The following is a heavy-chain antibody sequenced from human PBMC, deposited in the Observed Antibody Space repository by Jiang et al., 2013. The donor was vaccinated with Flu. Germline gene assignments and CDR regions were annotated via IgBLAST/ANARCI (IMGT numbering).Heavy chain of an antibody. V-gene: IGHV4-30-4*08. J-gene: IGHJ4*01. D-gene: IGHD3-9*01. CDR1: GGSISSSSYN. CDR2: IFYSGST. Sequence: GSGLVKPSETLSLTCTVSGGSISSSSYNWGWIRQPPGKGLEWIGYIFYSGSTYYSPSLESRIAISVDTSKNQFSXRLSSVTAADTAVYYCVRTTGYYINDYWGHGTLVTVSS. CDR3: VRTTGYYINDY.